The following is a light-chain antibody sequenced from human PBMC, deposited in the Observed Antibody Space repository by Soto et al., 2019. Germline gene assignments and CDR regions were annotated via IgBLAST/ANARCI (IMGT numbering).Light chain of an antibody. V-gene: IGKV3-11*01. CDR2: DVS. Sequence: IVLTQSPATLSLSPGKRATLSCRASQNISSYLIWYQQKPGQAPRLLIYDVSNRATGIPARVNGSGSGTYFTLTISSLAPEDFAVYYWQHPSSWPRTFGQGTKVEIK. J-gene: IGKJ1*01. CDR1: QNISSY. CDR3: QHPSSWPRT.